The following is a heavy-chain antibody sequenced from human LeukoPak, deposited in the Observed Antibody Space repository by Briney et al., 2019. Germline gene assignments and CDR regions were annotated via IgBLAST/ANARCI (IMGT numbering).Heavy chain of an antibody. CDR1: GYTFTSYY. Sequence: ASVKVSCQASGYTFTSYYMHWVRQAPGQGLEWMGIINPSGGSTSYAQKFQGRVTMTRDTSTSTVYMELSSLRSEDTAVYYCAREVRGYDSSGYYRFDYWGQGTLVTVSS. CDR3: AREVRGYDSSGYYRFDY. D-gene: IGHD3-22*01. CDR2: INPSGGST. V-gene: IGHV1-46*01. J-gene: IGHJ4*02.